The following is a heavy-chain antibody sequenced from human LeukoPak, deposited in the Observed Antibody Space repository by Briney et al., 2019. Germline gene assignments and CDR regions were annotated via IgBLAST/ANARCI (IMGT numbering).Heavy chain of an antibody. Sequence: ASVKVSCKASGGTFSSYAISWVRQAPGQGLEWMGGIIPLLPTSHYAQKFQGRLTITTDESTRTAYMDLNSLTLEDTAVYYCATFGSVPGVTRDDVFDIWGQGTVITVSS. CDR3: ATFGSVPGVTRDDVFDI. J-gene: IGHJ3*02. V-gene: IGHV1-69*05. CDR2: IIPLLPTS. D-gene: IGHD3-16*01. CDR1: GGTFSSYA.